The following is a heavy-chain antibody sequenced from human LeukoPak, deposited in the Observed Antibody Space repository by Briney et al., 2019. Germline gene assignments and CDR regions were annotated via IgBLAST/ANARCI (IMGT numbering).Heavy chain of an antibody. V-gene: IGHV3-74*01. J-gene: IGHJ4*02. D-gene: IGHD3-22*01. Sequence: GGSLRLSCGASGFTFSRSWMHWVRQAPGKGLVWVSRINVDGSSASYADSVKGRFTISRDNAKNTLYLQMNSLRAEDTAVYYCAKTDRSDYSYYFDYWGQGTLVTVSS. CDR1: GFTFSRSW. CDR2: INVDGSSA. CDR3: AKTDRSDYSYYFDY.